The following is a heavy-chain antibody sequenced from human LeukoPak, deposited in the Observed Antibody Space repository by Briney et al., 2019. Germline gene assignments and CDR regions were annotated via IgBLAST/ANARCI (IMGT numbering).Heavy chain of an antibody. CDR3: ARRGIAAAVYYYYYMDV. V-gene: IGHV1-2*02. CDR1: GYTFASYD. D-gene: IGHD6-13*01. J-gene: IGHJ6*03. Sequence: ASVKVSCKASGYTFASYDINWVRQATGQGLEWMGWINPNSGGTNYAQKFQGRVTMTRDTSISTAYMELSRLRSDDTAVYYCARRGIAAAVYYYYYMDVWGKGTTVTVSS. CDR2: INPNSGGT.